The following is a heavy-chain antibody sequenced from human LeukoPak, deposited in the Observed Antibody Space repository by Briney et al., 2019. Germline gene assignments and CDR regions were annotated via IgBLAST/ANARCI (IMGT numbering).Heavy chain of an antibody. Sequence: PGGSLRLSCTASGFTFSSYWMHWVRQAPGKGLEYVSAISSNGGSTYYANSVKGRFTISRDNSKNTVYFQMGSLRDEDMAVYYCARYSSSSEGFDYWGQGTLVTVSS. CDR3: ARYSSSSEGFDY. J-gene: IGHJ4*02. V-gene: IGHV3-64*01. CDR1: GFTFSSYW. D-gene: IGHD6-6*01. CDR2: ISSNGGST.